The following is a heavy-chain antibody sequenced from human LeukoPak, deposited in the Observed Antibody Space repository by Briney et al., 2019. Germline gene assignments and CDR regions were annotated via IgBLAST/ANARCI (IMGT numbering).Heavy chain of an antibody. J-gene: IGHJ4*02. D-gene: IGHD3-3*01. CDR3: VRSYPYYDFWSGYFDY. Sequence: GGSLRLSCAASGFTVSSNYMSWVRQAPGKGLEWVSVIYGGGSTYYADSVKGRFTISRDNSKNTLYLQMNSLRAEDTAVYYCVRSYPYYDFWSGYFDYWGQGTLVTVSS. CDR1: GFTVSSNY. CDR2: IYGGGST. V-gene: IGHV3-66*02.